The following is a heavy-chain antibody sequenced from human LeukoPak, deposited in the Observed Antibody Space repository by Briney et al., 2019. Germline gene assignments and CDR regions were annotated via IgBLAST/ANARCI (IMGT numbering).Heavy chain of an antibody. CDR1: GGSFSGYY. J-gene: IGHJ4*02. CDR2: INHSGST. CDR3: ARMDSSGYYMEPKIDY. D-gene: IGHD3-22*01. V-gene: IGHV4-34*01. Sequence: SETLSLTCAVYGGSFSGYYWSWIRQPPGKGLEWIGEINHSGSTNYNPSLKSRVTISVDTSKNQFSLKLSSVTAADTAVYYCARMDSSGYYMEPKIDYWGQGTLVTVSS.